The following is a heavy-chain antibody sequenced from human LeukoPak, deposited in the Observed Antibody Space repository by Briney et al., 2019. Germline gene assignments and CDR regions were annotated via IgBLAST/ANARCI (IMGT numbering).Heavy chain of an antibody. CDR3: ARDPYSGRYGDYYYYYMDV. Sequence: GGSLRLSCAASGFTFSTYTMNWVRQAPGKGLEWVSSISTSSIYIYYADSLKGRFTISRDNAQNSLYLQINSLRAEDTAVYYCARDPYSGRYGDYYYYYMDVWGKGTTVTISS. D-gene: IGHD1-26*01. V-gene: IGHV3-21*01. CDR2: ISTSSIYI. CDR1: GFTFSTYT. J-gene: IGHJ6*03.